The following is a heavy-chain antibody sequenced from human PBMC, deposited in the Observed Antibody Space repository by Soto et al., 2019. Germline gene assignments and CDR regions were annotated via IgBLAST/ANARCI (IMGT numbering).Heavy chain of an antibody. CDR2: IWYDENNK. CDR1: GFTFRTHG. Sequence: GGSLRLSCTVSGFTFRTHGFHWVRQAPGKGLEWVALIWYDENNKNYADSVKGRFTISRDNSQNTLYLQINSLRAEDTAVYYCARDFKKGSYLDYWGQGTLVTVSS. CDR3: ARDFKKGSYLDY. J-gene: IGHJ4*02. D-gene: IGHD3-10*01. V-gene: IGHV3-33*08.